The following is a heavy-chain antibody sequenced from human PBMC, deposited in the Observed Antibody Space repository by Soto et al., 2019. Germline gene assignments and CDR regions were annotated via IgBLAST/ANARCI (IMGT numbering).Heavy chain of an antibody. D-gene: IGHD6-19*01. CDR3: AKENPVAVAGY. CDR2: ISPSGAAT. J-gene: IGHJ4*02. CDR1: GITFSNYA. V-gene: IGHV3-23*01. Sequence: EEQLLESGGGLVQPGGSLRLSCVASGITFSNYAMSWVRQAPGKGLEWVSAISPSGAATYYADSVKGRFTISRDNSKNTLSLQMDSLRVEETAVYYCAKENPVAVAGYWGQGTLVTVSS.